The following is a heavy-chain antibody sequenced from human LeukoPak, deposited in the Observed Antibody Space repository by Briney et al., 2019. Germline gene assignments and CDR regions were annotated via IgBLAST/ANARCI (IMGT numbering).Heavy chain of an antibody. V-gene: IGHV3-30*02. CDR3: ANICTSTSCYPARDAFDF. D-gene: IGHD2-2*01. Sequence: GGSLRLSCAASGFIFSRYGMHWVRQAPGKGLEWVAFIRSDGRNEYYGDSVKGRLTISRDNSKNTLYLQMNSLRPEDTAVYYCANICTSTSCYPARDAFDFWGQGTMVTVSS. CDR2: IRSDGRNE. J-gene: IGHJ3*01. CDR1: GFIFSRYG.